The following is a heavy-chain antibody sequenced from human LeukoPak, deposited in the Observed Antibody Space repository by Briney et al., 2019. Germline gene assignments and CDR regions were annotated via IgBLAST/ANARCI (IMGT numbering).Heavy chain of an antibody. V-gene: IGHV4-38-2*02. CDR2: IYHSGST. Sequence: PSETLSLTCTVSGDSLTGYYWGWIRQPPGKGLEWIGSIYHSGSTNYNPSLKSRVTISVDTSKNQFSLKLSSVTAADTAVYYCARGLADTTGYWGQGTLVTVSS. D-gene: IGHD1-14*01. CDR3: ARGLADTTGY. CDR1: GDSLTGYY. J-gene: IGHJ4*02.